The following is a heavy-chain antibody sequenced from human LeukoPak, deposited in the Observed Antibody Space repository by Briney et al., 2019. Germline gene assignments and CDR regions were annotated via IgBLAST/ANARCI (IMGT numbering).Heavy chain of an antibody. CDR1: GFTFSSYE. Sequence: PGGSLRLSCAASGFTFSSYEMNWVRQAPGKGLEWVSAISGSGGSTYYADSVKGRFTISRDNSKNTLYLQMNSLRAEDTAVYYCAKDFWGQIWTEWGQGTLVTVSS. D-gene: IGHD5-18*01. J-gene: IGHJ4*02. CDR2: ISGSGGST. V-gene: IGHV3-23*01. CDR3: AKDFWGQIWTE.